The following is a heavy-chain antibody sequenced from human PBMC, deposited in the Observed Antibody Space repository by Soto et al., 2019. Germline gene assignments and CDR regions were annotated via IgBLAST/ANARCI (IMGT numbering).Heavy chain of an antibody. V-gene: IGHV4-31*03. CDR3: ARDGRGRGIAVAGRFWYFDL. CDR1: GDSISSGGYY. Sequence: QVQLQESGPGLVKPSQTLSLTCTVSGDSISSGGYYWNWIRQHPGKGLEWIGYIYYSGSTYYNPSLKSRVTISVDTSKNEFSLKLSSVTAADTAVYYCARDGRGRGIAVAGRFWYFDLWGRGTLVTVSS. CDR2: IYYSGST. J-gene: IGHJ2*01. D-gene: IGHD6-19*01.